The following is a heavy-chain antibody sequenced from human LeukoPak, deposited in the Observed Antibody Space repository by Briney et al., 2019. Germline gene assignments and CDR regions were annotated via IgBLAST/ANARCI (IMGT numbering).Heavy chain of an antibody. J-gene: IGHJ1*01. V-gene: IGHV1-3*01. Sequence: ASVNVSCTASRYAFTIYATHWVRQAPGQRLEWMGWINAGNGNTKYSQKLQGRVTITRDTSASTAYMELSSLRSEDTALYYCARDGDYVLPFQHWGQGTLVTVSS. CDR3: ARDGDYVLPFQH. D-gene: IGHD2-21*02. CDR1: RYAFTIYA. CDR2: INAGNGNT.